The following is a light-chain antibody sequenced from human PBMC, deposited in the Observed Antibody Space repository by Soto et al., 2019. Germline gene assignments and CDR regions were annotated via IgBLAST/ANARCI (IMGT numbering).Light chain of an antibody. CDR2: AAS. CDR1: KSVRTN. CDR3: KQDNYWPPLT. Sequence: ELVVTKSPATLSGSLGGRATLSCRASKSVRTNLAWYQQQLGQAPRLLIYAASTRSTGIPARFSGSGSGTEVILPITSLQSEDFAVYYCKQDNYWPPLTFGRWTKVEIK. J-gene: IGKJ4*01. V-gene: IGKV3-15*01.